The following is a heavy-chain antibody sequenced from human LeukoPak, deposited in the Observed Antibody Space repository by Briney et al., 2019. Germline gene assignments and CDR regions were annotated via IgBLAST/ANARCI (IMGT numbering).Heavy chain of an antibody. CDR2: IYYSGST. CDR1: GGSISSSSYY. Sequence: SETLSLTCTVSGGSISSSSYYWGWIRQPPGKGLEWIGSIYYSGSTNYNPSLKGRVTISVDTSKNQFSLKLSSVTAADTAVYYCARDLWGPIHLGYFDLWGRGTLVTVSS. J-gene: IGHJ2*01. CDR3: ARDLWGPIHLGYFDL. V-gene: IGHV4-39*07. D-gene: IGHD2-21*01.